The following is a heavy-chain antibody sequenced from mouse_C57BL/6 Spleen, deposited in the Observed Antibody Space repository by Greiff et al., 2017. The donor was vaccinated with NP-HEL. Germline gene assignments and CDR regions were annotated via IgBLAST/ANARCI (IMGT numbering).Heavy chain of an antibody. V-gene: IGHV5-17*01. CDR1: GFTFCDYG. Sequence: EVMLVESGGGLVKPGGSLKLSCAASGFTFCDYGMHWVRQAPEKGLEWVAYISSGSCSISYADTVKGRFTIGRDKAKNTRLLQKTSMGSEDTAMYYGERKGTYWDGVDYWGQGTTRTVSS. J-gene: IGHJ2*01. D-gene: IGHD4-1*01. CDR3: ERKGTYWDGVDY. CDR2: ISSGSCSI.